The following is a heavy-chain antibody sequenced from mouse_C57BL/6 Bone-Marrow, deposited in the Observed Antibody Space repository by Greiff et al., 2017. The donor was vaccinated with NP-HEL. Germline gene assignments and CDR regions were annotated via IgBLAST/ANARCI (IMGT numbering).Heavy chain of an antibody. D-gene: IGHD1-1*01. Sequence: PGQGLVWIGLTNPSNGGTNYNEKFKSKVTLTVDKSSSTAYMQLSSLTSEDTAVYYCARSVYYGGSYRDSFDYWGQGTTLTVSS. V-gene: IGHV1-53*01. CDR3: ARSVYYGGSYRDSFDY. J-gene: IGHJ2*01. CDR2: TNPSNGGT.